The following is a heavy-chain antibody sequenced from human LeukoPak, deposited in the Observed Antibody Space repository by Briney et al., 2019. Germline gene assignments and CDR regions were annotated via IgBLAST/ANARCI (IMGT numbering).Heavy chain of an antibody. Sequence: PGGPLRLSCVVPGFTVSSNYGMSWVRQAPGKGLEWVSALTGSGVATYYADSVKGRFTISRDNSKNTLYLHMNSLTTEDTALYYCAKGYGSGNYYNPYWGQGTLVTVSS. CDR1: GFTVSSNYG. J-gene: IGHJ4*02. CDR3: AKGYGSGNYYNPY. D-gene: IGHD3-10*01. CDR2: LTGSGVAT. V-gene: IGHV3-23*01.